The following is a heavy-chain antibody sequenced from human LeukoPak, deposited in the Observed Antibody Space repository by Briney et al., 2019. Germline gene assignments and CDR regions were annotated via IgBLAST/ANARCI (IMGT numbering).Heavy chain of an antibody. J-gene: IGHJ4*02. CDR1: GYTFTSYG. CDR2: ISAYNSNT. CDR3: ARDRQLGYCSGGSCYPPGY. D-gene: IGHD2-15*01. V-gene: IGHV1-18*01. Sequence: ASVKVSCKASGYTFTSYGISWVRQAPGQGLEWMGWISAYNSNTNYAQKLQGRVTMTTDTSTSTAYMELRSLRSDDTAVYYCARDRQLGYCSGGSCYPPGYWGQGTLVTVSS.